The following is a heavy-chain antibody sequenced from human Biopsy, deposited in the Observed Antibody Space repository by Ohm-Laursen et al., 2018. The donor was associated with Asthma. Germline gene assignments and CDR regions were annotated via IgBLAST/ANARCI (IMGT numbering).Heavy chain of an antibody. D-gene: IGHD2-2*01. CDR2: INHRESP. CDR3: ARAGQCSSTSCYNPGWFDP. Sequence: GTLSLTCAVYGGSFSGYYWSWIRQPPGKGLEWIGEINHRESPNYNPSLKSRVTISVDTSKNQFSLKLSSVTAADTAVYYCARAGQCSSTSCYNPGWFDPWGQGTLVTVSS. V-gene: IGHV4-34*01. CDR1: GGSFSGYY. J-gene: IGHJ5*02.